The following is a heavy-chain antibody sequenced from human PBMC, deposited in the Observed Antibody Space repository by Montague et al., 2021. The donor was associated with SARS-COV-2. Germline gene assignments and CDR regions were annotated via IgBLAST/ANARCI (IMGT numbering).Heavy chain of an antibody. Sequence: SETLSLTCAVYSGSFSDFYWTWIRQPPGKGLEWIGEINHSGSRNYNPSLKSRVTISVDTSKNQFSLKMNSVTAADTAQYYCARGRFTIFAVLVMPPAAGGIDSWGQGTTVAISS. CDR3: ARGRFTIFAVLVMPPAAGGIDS. CDR2: INHSGSR. CDR1: SGSFSDFY. D-gene: IGHD3-3*01. J-gene: IGHJ3*02. V-gene: IGHV4-34*01.